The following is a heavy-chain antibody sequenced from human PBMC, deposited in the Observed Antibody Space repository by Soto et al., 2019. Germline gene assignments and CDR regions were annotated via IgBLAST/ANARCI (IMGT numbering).Heavy chain of an antibody. CDR3: ARDKGRAGSYDP. Sequence: PGGSLRVSCAASGFTVSRYSMNWARQAPGKGLEWISYITGDSTTIYYADSVKGRFTISRDNAKNSLFLQMNSLRDEDTAMYYCARDKGRAGSYDPWGEGTLFTVSS. V-gene: IGHV3-48*02. D-gene: IGHD6-13*01. CDR1: GFTVSRYS. J-gene: IGHJ5*02. CDR2: ITGDSTTI.